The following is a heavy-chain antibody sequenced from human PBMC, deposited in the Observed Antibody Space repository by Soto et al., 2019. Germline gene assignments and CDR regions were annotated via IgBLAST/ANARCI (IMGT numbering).Heavy chain of an antibody. CDR2: IYPGDSDT. CDR1: GYSFTSYW. V-gene: IGHV5-51*01. D-gene: IGHD2-2*01. Sequence: GESLKISCKGSGYSFTSYWIGWVRQMPGKGLEWMGIIYPGDSDTRYSPSFQGQVTISADKSISTAYLQWSSLKASGTAMYYCASGRYCSSTSCYRDYYYYGMDVWGQGTTVTVSS. J-gene: IGHJ6*02. CDR3: ASGRYCSSTSCYRDYYYYGMDV.